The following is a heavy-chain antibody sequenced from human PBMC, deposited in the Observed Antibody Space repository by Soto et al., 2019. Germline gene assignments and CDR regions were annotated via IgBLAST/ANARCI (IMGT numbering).Heavy chain of an antibody. CDR2: IYYSGST. CDR3: ARDLRFRGFYGMDV. D-gene: IGHD3-10*01. V-gene: IGHV4-31*01. Sequence: QVQLQESGPGLVKPSQTLSLTCTVSGGSISSGGYYWSWIRQHPGKGLEWIGYIYYSGSTYYNPSRKSLVTISVDTSKNQFSLKLSSVTAADTAVYYCARDLRFRGFYGMDVWGQGTTVTVSS. J-gene: IGHJ6*02. CDR1: GGSISSGGYY.